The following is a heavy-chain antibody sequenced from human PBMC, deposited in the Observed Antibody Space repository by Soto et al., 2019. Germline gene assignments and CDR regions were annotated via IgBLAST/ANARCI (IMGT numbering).Heavy chain of an antibody. V-gene: IGHV3-9*01. CDR3: AKVGGRYDFWSGPVQFDL. D-gene: IGHD3-3*01. J-gene: IGHJ5*02. CDR1: GFIFDDFA. Sequence: EAQLVESGGGLVQPGRSLRLSCVGSGFIFDDFAIHWVLQAPGKGLGWVLGISWYSDSIGYADSVKCRFTMSRDKAKNALYLQMNSVRVADTALYYCAKVGGRYDFWSGPVQFDLWGQGTLVTVSS. CDR2: ISWYSDSI.